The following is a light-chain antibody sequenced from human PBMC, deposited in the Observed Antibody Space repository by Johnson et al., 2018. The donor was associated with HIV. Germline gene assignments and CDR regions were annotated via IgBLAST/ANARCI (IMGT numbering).Light chain of an antibody. CDR3: GTWETSLRSGF. V-gene: IGLV1-51*01. Sequence: QSVLTQPPSVSAAPGQKVTISCSGSSSNIGNNYVSWYQQLPGTAPKLLIYGNNKRPSGTPYRFAGSKSGTSAPLDITGLQTGDEADYYCGTWETSLRSGFFGTGTKVTVL. CDR2: GNN. CDR1: SSNIGNNY. J-gene: IGLJ1*01.